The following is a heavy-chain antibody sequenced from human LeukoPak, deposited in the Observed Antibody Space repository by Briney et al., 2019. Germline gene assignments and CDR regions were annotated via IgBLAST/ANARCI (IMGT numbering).Heavy chain of an antibody. CDR1: GFTFRSYS. J-gene: IGHJ4*02. Sequence: SGGSLSLSCAASGFTFRSYSMNWVRQAPGKGRDWVSSISPSGSSTYNADSVRGRFTISRDNAKDAVYMQMNSLRGEDTAVYYCVRDYLGESGAGGCWGQGILVTVSS. CDR2: ISPSGSST. CDR3: VRDYLGESGAGGC. D-gene: IGHD3-10*01. V-gene: IGHV3-21*01.